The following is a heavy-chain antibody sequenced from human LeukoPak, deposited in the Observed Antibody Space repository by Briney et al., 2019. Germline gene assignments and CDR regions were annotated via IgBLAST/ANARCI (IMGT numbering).Heavy chain of an antibody. CDR1: GYTFTSYD. V-gene: IGHV1-18*01. CDR3: ARADGGYSYDDY. CDR2: ISAYNGNT. Sequence: ASVKVSCKASGYTFTSYDISWVRQAPGQGLEWMGWISAYNGNTNYAQKLQGRVTMTTDTSTSTAYMELGSLRSDDTAVYYCARADGGYSYDDYWGQGTLVTVSS. D-gene: IGHD5-18*01. J-gene: IGHJ4*02.